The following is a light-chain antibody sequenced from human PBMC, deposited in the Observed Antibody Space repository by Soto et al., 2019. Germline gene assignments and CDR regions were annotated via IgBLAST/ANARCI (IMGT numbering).Light chain of an antibody. V-gene: IGKV3-11*01. CDR3: QQRSNWLIT. CDR1: QSVRHY. CDR2: DAS. Sequence: EIVLTQSPATLSLSPGERATLSCRASQSVRHYLAWYQQKPGQAPRLLIYDASNRATGIPARFSGSGSGTDFPLPIRSLEPEDFSVYYCQQRSNWLITFGQGKRLEIK. J-gene: IGKJ5*01.